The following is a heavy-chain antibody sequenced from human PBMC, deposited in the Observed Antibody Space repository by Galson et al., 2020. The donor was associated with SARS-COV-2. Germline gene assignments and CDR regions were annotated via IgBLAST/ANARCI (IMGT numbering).Heavy chain of an antibody. Sequence: ASVKVSCKSSGYTFNSYGLTWVRQAPGQGLEWMGWIDTYSGNAHYALNFQGRVTMTTDTSTDTAYMALGSLRSDDTAVYYCAKNKLPLILGESVGDYGLDVWGQGTTVIVSS. CDR2: IDTYSGNA. CDR3: AKNKLPLILGESVGDYGLDV. D-gene: IGHD3-3*01. V-gene: IGHV1-18*01. J-gene: IGHJ6*02. CDR1: GYTFNSYG.